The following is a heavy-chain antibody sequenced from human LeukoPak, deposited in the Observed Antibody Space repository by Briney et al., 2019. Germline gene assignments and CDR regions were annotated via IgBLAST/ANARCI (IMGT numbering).Heavy chain of an antibody. CDR2: INPTGGST. CDR3: ARGLYSGSYLNAFDI. CDR1: GYTFTSHY. D-gene: IGHD1-26*01. J-gene: IGHJ3*02. Sequence: ASVKVSCKASGYTFTSHYMHWVRQAPEKGLEWMGIINPTGGSTSYAQKFQGRVTITRNTSISTAYMELSSLRSEDTAVYYCARGLYSGSYLNAFDIWGQGTMVTVSS. V-gene: IGHV1-46*01.